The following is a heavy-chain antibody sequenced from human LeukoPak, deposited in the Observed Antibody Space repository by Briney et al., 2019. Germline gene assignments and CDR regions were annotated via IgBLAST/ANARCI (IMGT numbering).Heavy chain of an antibody. J-gene: IGHJ4*02. CDR3: ARDRSRYVDY. V-gene: IGHV3-33*01. Sequence: PGGSLKLSCAASGFTFRRSGMHWVRQAPGQGVEWVAVIYYDASNKLYADSVKGRFTISRDNSKNMLYLQMNSLRVDDTAVYYCARDRSRYVDYWGQGTLVTVSS. D-gene: IGHD2-2*01. CDR2: IYYDASNK. CDR1: GFTFRRSG.